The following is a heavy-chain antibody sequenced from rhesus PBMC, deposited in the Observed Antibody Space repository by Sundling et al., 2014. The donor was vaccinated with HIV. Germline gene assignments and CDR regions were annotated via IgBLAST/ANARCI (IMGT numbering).Heavy chain of an antibody. CDR1: GGSISDYYY. D-gene: IGHD2-15*01. J-gene: IGHJ4*01. Sequence: QVQLQESGPGLVKPSETLSLNCAVSGGSISDYYYWNWIRQAPGKGLEWIGNIYGNSADTYYKPSLKSRVAISKDTSKNQFSLKLTSATAADTAVYYCARGLEYCSTTYCPFDPVTYFWGQGILVTVSS. CDR3: ARGLEYCSTTYCPFDPVTYF. V-gene: IGHV4S9*01. CDR2: IYGNSADT.